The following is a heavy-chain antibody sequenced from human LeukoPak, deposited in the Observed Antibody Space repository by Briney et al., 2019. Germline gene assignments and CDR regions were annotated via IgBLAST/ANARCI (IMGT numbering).Heavy chain of an antibody. CDR3: ASLRHCFSGTCYSRLDY. CDR1: GFALTTHS. CDR2: ISGSITYV. V-gene: IGHV3-21*01. D-gene: IGHD2-15*01. Sequence: GRSLRLSCAASGFALTTHSMYWVREAAGNGLECCSCISGSITYVYYATSGKGRLTISRENGKTTLYLQMNSLRAEDTAVYFCASLRHCFSGTCYSRLDYWGLGSLVTVSS. J-gene: IGHJ4*02.